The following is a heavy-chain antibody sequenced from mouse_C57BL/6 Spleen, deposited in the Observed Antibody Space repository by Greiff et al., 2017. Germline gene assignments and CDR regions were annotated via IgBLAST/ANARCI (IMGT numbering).Heavy chain of an antibody. D-gene: IGHD2-4*01. J-gene: IGHJ4*01. CDR2: IHPNSGST. V-gene: IGHV1-64*01. CDR3: ARGNDYDYAMDY. Sequence: VQLQQPGAELVKPGASVKLSCKASGYTFISYWMHWVKQRPGQGLEWIGMIHPNSGSTNYNEKFKSKATLTVDKSSSTAYMQLSSLTSEDSAVYYCARGNDYDYAMDYWGQGTSVTVSS. CDR1: GYTFISYW.